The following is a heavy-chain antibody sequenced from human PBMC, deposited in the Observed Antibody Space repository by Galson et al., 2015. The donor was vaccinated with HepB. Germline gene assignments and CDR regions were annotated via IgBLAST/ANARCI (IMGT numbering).Heavy chain of an antibody. CDR2: INNRGEPR. D-gene: IGHD2-2*01. CDR3: GNTYYSSSPG. V-gene: IGHV3-48*04. CDR1: GFTIDTYS. J-gene: IGHJ4*02. Sequence: SLRLSCAASGFTIDTYSINWVRQAPGKGLEWVAYINNRGEPRYYADSVRGRFTISRDSAKNSVYLQMSDVRADDTGVYFCGNTYYSSSPGWGQGTLATVSS.